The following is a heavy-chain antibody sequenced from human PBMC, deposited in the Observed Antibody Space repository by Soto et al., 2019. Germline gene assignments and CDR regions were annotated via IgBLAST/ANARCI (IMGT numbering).Heavy chain of an antibody. J-gene: IGHJ4*02. CDR3: ARDGTYGSGSYPTDY. D-gene: IGHD3-10*01. CDR2: IIPIFGTA. Sequence: QVQLVQSGAEVKKPGSSVKVSCKASGGTFSSYAISWVRQAPGQGLEWMGGIIPIFGTANYAQKFQGRVTITAEESTSTAYMELSSLRSEDTAVYYCARDGTYGSGSYPTDYWGQGTLVTVSS. CDR1: GGTFSSYA. V-gene: IGHV1-69*12.